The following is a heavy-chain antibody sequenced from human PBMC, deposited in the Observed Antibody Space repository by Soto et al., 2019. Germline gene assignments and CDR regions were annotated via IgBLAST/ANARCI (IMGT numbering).Heavy chain of an antibody. CDR1: GFTFSSYA. J-gene: IGHJ6*02. CDR2: ISYDGSNK. D-gene: IGHD3-16*01. CDR3: ARAAGPLIMITFGGVQDRMDV. V-gene: IGHV3-30-3*01. Sequence: PGGSLRLSCAASGFTFSSYAMHWVRQAPGKGLEWVAVISYDGSNKYYADSVKGRFTISRDNSKNTLYLQMNSLRAEDTAVYYCARAAGPLIMITFGGVQDRMDVWGQGTTVTVSS.